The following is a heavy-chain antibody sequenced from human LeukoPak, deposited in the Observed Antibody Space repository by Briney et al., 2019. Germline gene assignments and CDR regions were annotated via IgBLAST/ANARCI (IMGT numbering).Heavy chain of an antibody. Sequence: SETLSLTCAVYGGSFSGYYWSWIRQPPGKGLEWIGEINHSGSTYYNPSLKSRVTISVDTSKNQFSLKLSSVTAADTAVYYCARDFGHSSGYYPFDYWGQGTLVTVSS. CDR3: ARDFGHSSGYYPFDY. V-gene: IGHV4-34*01. CDR2: INHSGST. D-gene: IGHD3-22*01. CDR1: GGSFSGYY. J-gene: IGHJ4*02.